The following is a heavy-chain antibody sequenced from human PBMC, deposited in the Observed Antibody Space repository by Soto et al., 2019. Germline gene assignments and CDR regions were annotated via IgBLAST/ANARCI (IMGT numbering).Heavy chain of an antibody. CDR1: GDSVSSPYY. CDR3: ARSAGWYAIHA. D-gene: IGHD6-19*01. Sequence: QVQLQESGPGLVKPSGTLSLTCAVSGDSVSSPYYWCWVRQPPGKGLEWIGEVFHTGTTSYNTSLRSRVTISLDTSINQFSLDLSSVTAADTAVYYCARSAGWYAIHAWGPGTLVIVSS. V-gene: IGHV4-4*02. CDR2: VFHTGTT. J-gene: IGHJ5*02.